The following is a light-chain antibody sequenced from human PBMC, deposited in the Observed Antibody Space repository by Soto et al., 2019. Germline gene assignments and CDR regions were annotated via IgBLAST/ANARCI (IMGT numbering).Light chain of an antibody. V-gene: IGKV3-15*01. Sequence: EIVMTQSPATLSVSRGERVTLSCRASQRVSRDFAWYRQKPGQAPTLLIYGASTRATGIPARFSGSGSGTEFTLTVSSLQSEVFAIYYCQQYNNWPYTFGRGTKLEIK. J-gene: IGKJ2*01. CDR1: QRVSRD. CDR3: QQYNNWPYT. CDR2: GAS.